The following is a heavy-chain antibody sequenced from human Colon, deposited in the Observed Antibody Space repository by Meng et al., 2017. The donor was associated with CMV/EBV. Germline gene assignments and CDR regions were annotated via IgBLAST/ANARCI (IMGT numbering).Heavy chain of an antibody. V-gene: IGHV3-23*01. CDR2: ISAGGEST. J-gene: IGHJ3*02. D-gene: IGHD1-20*01. CDR1: GFTFNNYA. Sequence: GESLKISCAASGFTFNNYAMNWVRLAPGKGLEWVGGISAGGESTYYVDSVKGRFTISRDNSKNALDLDMTSLRAEDTALYYCANGKPIITGGPWRDTFNMWGQGTMVTVSS. CDR3: ANGKPIITGGPWRDTFNM.